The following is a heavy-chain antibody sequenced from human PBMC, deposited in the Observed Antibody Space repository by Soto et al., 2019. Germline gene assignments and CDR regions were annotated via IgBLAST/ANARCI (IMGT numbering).Heavy chain of an antibody. Sequence: PGGSLRLSCVASGFTFSSFGMHWVRQSPGKGLEWLAVIWYDGSNKYYADSVKGRFTISRDNSKNTLYLEINSLRAEDTAVYYCARDVTTGYSGSDYLPWYYDMDVWGQGTTVTVSS. CDR3: ARDVTTGYSGSDYLPWYYDMDV. J-gene: IGHJ6*02. CDR2: IWYDGSNK. V-gene: IGHV3-33*01. D-gene: IGHD5-12*01. CDR1: GFTFSSFG.